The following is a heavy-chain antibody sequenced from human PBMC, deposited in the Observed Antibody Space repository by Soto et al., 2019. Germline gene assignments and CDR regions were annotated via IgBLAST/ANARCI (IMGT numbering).Heavy chain of an antibody. V-gene: IGHV3-7*03. CDR3: ARSGIDY. Sequence: EVQLVESGGGLVQPGGSLRLSCAVSGFIFSDYWMPWVRQAPGKGLEWVATISPEGSEKYYVDSLKGRFTISRDNAKNSLYLQMISLRAEDSALYYCARSGIDYWGRGTLITVSS. J-gene: IGHJ4*02. CDR2: ISPEGSEK. CDR1: GFIFSDYW.